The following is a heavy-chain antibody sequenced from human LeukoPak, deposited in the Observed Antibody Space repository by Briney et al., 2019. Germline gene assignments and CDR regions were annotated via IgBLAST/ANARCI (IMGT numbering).Heavy chain of an antibody. J-gene: IGHJ5*02. CDR1: GGSISSSSYY. CDR2: IYYSGST. CDR3: AKTGTYYGDYDWFDP. Sequence: SETLSLTCTVSGGSISSSSYYWGWIRQPPGKGLEWIGSIYYSGSTYYNPSLKSRVTISVDTSKNQFSLKLSSVTAADTAVYYCAKTGTYYGDYDWFDPWGQGTLVTVSS. D-gene: IGHD4-17*01. V-gene: IGHV4-39*07.